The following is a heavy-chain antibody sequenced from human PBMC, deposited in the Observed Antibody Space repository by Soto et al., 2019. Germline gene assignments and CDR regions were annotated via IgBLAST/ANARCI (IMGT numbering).Heavy chain of an antibody. J-gene: IGHJ4*02. CDR2: IIPIFGTA. V-gene: IGHV1-69*13. CDR1: GYSFTNYG. CDR3: ASPGTSAYCGGDCYPQFDY. D-gene: IGHD2-21*02. Sequence: QVHLVQSGAEVKRPGASVTVSCKASGYSFTNYGISWVRQAPGQGLEWMGGIIPIFGTANYAQKFQGRVTITADESTSTAYMELSSLRSEDTAVYYCASPGTSAYCGGDCYPQFDYWGQGTLVTVSS.